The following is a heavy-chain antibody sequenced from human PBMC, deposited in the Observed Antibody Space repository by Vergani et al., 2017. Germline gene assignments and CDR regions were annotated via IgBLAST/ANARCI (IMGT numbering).Heavy chain of an antibody. V-gene: IGHV4-31*03. CDR2: IYSTGST. CDR3: ARMGGYDEGDAFRIGYFDS. Sequence: QVQLQESGPGLVKPSQTLSLTCSVSGDSISSGVYYWNWIRQHPGNGLDWIGYIYSTGSTHHNPSLRRRINMSVDTSKNQFSLKLNSVTAADTAMYYCARMGGYDEGDAFRIGYFDSWGPGILVTVSS. J-gene: IGHJ4*02. CDR1: GDSISSGVYY. D-gene: IGHD3-22*01.